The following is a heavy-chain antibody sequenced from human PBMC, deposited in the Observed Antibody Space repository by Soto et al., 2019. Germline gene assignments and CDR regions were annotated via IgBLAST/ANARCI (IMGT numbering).Heavy chain of an antibody. CDR2: ISYDGNNE. Sequence: QVQLVESGGGVVQPGRSLRLSCAASGFTFSAYTMHWVRQPPGKGLEWVAVISYDGNNERYTDPVKGRLTVSRDNSKSTLYLQMNSLKSEDTAVYYCARDGYSGRSDGFDIWGQGKMVTVSS. D-gene: IGHD1-26*01. CDR1: GFTFSAYT. CDR3: ARDGYSGRSDGFDI. V-gene: IGHV3-30-3*01. J-gene: IGHJ3*02.